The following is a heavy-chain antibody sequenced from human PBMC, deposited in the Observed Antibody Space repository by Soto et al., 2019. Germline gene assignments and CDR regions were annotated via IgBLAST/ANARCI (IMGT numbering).Heavy chain of an antibody. CDR1: GGTFSGYA. D-gene: IGHD6-19*01. CDR3: ASHSSGQLAGYYYYGMDV. V-gene: IGHV1-69*12. Sequence: QVQLVQSGAEVKKPGSSVKVSCKASGGTFSGYAISWVRQAPGQGLEWMGGIIPIFGTADYAQKFQGRVTITADESTSTAYMELSSLRSEDTAVYYCASHSSGQLAGYYYYGMDVWGQGTTVTVSS. J-gene: IGHJ6*02. CDR2: IIPIFGTA.